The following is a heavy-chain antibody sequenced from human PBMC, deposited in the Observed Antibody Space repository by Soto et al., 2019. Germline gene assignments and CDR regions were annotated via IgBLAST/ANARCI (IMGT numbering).Heavy chain of an antibody. CDR3: AREGGVLRLSNWLDP. CDR2: ISHSGST. CDR1: GDSVSSDSYY. D-gene: IGHD3-3*01. V-gene: IGHV4-61*01. Sequence: QLQLQESGPGLVKPSETLSLTCTVSGDSVSSDSYYWSWIRQPPGKRLEWIGYISHSGSTSYNPSLQSRVSMSIDPSKNQFFLELSSVTAAETAIYYCAREGGVLRLSNWLDPWGQGTLVTVSA. J-gene: IGHJ5*02.